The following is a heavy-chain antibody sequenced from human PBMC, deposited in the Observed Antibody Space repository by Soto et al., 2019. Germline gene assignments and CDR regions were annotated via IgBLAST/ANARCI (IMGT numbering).Heavy chain of an antibody. V-gene: IGHV1-18*04. CDR2: ISGLDGKT. Sequence: QVPLVQSGAEVKEPGASVKVSCKASGYTFHNHGISWVRQAPGQGLEWLGWISGLDGKTKYAQRLQGRVTMTTDTSTSTAYMELRSLRSDDTAVYYCARDLYPLAYYFDYWGQGTLVTVSS. CDR1: GYTFHNHG. J-gene: IGHJ4*02. CDR3: ARDLYPLAYYFDY.